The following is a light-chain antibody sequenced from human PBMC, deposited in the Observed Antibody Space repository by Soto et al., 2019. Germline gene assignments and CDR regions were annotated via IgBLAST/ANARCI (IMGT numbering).Light chain of an antibody. Sequence: EIVMTQSPATLSVSPGERATLSCRASQSVSSNLAWYHQKPGQAPRLLIYGASTRATSIPARFSGSGSGTHFTFSISSRQSEDFAVYYCQHYNNWPPWTFGQGTKVDIK. J-gene: IGKJ1*01. CDR1: QSVSSN. CDR2: GAS. CDR3: QHYNNWPPWT. V-gene: IGKV3-15*01.